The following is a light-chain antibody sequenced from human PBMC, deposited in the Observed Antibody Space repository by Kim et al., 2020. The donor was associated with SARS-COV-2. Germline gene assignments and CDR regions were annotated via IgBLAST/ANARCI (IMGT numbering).Light chain of an antibody. Sequence: VTISCSGRPTNIDSNPINWYQHLPGTAPKLLIYRNSDRPSGVPDRFTASKSDTSAALAISGLQSEDETTYYCAVWDESLDGFLVFGGGTQLTVL. CDR2: RNS. CDR1: PTNIDSNP. V-gene: IGLV1-44*01. J-gene: IGLJ2*01. CDR3: AVWDESLDGFLV.